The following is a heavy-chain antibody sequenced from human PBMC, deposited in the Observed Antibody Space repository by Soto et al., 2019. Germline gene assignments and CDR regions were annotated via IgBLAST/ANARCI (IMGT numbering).Heavy chain of an antibody. CDR1: DFTFNGHG. V-gene: IGHV3-23*01. CDR2: IDSTGRNK. Sequence: PGGSLRLSCAASDFTFNGHGMSWVRQAPGRGLEWVSTIDSTGRNKHYADSVKGRFTISRDNSRNTLDLHMSRLRAEDTATYHCVSLVSAHFDYWGQGTPVTVSS. D-gene: IGHD2-21*02. CDR3: VSLVSAHFDY. J-gene: IGHJ4*02.